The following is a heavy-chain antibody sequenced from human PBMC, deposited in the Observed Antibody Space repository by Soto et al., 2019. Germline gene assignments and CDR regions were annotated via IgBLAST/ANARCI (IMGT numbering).Heavy chain of an antibody. Sequence: SETLSLTCTVSGGSISSGDYYWSWIRQPPGKGLEWIGYIYYSGSTYYNPSLKSRVTISVDTSKNQFSLKLSSVTAADTAVYYCARRPSPAGYCSSTRCSRTPEYYYYGMDVWGQGTTVTVSS. CDR2: IYYSGST. CDR3: ARRPSPAGYCSSTRCSRTPEYYYYGMDV. CDR1: GGSISSGDYY. J-gene: IGHJ6*02. V-gene: IGHV4-30-4*01. D-gene: IGHD2-2*01.